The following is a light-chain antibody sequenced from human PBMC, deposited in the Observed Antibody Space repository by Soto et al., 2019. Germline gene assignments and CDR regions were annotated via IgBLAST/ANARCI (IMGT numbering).Light chain of an antibody. J-gene: IGKJ5*01. CDR3: QQYHNWPIT. CDR1: QSVSSSH. Sequence: EIVLTQSPGTLSLSPGERSALSCMSSQSVSSSHLAWYQQKPGQAPRILMYDASTRATGISARFSGSGSGTEFTLTISSLQSEDFAVYYCQQYHNWPITFGQGTRLEIK. CDR2: DAS. V-gene: IGKV3-15*01.